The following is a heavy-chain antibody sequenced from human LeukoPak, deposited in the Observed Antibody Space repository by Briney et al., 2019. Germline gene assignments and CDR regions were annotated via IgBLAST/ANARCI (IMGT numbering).Heavy chain of an antibody. CDR2: IYSSGST. CDR1: GGSINNYY. Sequence: PSETLSLTCTVSGGSINNYYWSWIRQPPGQGLEWIGCIYSSGSTNYSPSLKSRVTISVDTPKNQFSLKLSSVTAADTAVYYCARHDAGNWYPYFDNWGQGTLVTVSS. CDR3: ARHDAGNWYPYFDN. D-gene: IGHD6-13*01. J-gene: IGHJ4*02. V-gene: IGHV4-59*08.